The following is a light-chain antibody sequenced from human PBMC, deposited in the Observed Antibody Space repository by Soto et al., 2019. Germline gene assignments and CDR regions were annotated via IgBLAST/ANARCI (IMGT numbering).Light chain of an antibody. CDR3: QQSYSTWWT. V-gene: IGKV1-39*01. CDR2: AAS. Sequence: DIQMTQSPSSLSASVGDRFTFTCRASQIISRYLHWYQQKPGKAPKLLIYAASSLQSGVSSWFSGSGSGTDFTLTISSLQPEDFATYYCQQSYSTWWTFGQGTKVDI. CDR1: QIISRY. J-gene: IGKJ1*01.